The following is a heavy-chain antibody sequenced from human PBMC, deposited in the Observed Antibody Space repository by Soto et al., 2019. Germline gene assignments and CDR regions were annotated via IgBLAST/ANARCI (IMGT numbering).Heavy chain of an antibody. Sequence: QVQLVESGGGVVQPGRSLRLSCAASGFTFSSYAMHWVRQAPGKGLEWVAVISYDGSNKYYADSVKGRFTISRDNSKNTLYLQMNSLIAEDTAVYYCARDYDYVGRGWFDPWGQGSLVTVSS. D-gene: IGHD3-16*01. CDR2: ISYDGSNK. V-gene: IGHV3-30-3*01. J-gene: IGHJ5*02. CDR1: GFTFSSYA. CDR3: ARDYDYVGRGWFDP.